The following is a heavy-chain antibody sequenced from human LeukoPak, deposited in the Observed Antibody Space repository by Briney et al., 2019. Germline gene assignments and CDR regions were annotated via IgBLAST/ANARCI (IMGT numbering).Heavy chain of an antibody. V-gene: IGHV3-20*04. Sequence: GGSLRLSCTASGFAFDEHGMSWVRQVPGKGLEWVSGINWSGGSTGYADPLRGRFTISRDNAKNSLYLQMDSLRAEDTALYYCARAPITSPYYFDYWGQGTLVTVSS. CDR1: GFAFDEHG. CDR3: ARAPITSPYYFDY. D-gene: IGHD2-2*01. J-gene: IGHJ4*02. CDR2: INWSGGST.